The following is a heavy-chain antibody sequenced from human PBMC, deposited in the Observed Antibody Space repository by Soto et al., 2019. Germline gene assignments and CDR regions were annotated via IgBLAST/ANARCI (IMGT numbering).Heavy chain of an antibody. Sequence: GASVKVSCKASGSTFTSYGISWVRQAPGQGLEWMGWISAYNGNTNYAQKLQGRVTMTTDTSTSTAYMELRSLRSDDTAVYYCARDGDPIPMIVVVTALDYWGQGTLVTVSS. V-gene: IGHV1-18*01. CDR3: ARDGDPIPMIVVVTALDY. J-gene: IGHJ4*02. D-gene: IGHD3-22*01. CDR2: ISAYNGNT. CDR1: GSTFTSYG.